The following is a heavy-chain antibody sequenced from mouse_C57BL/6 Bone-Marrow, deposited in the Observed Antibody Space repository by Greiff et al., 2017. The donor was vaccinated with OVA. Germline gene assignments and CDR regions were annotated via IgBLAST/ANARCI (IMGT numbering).Heavy chain of an antibody. CDR1: GFTFSDYY. V-gene: IGHV5-12*01. Sequence: DVKLVESGGGLVQPGGSLKLSCAASGFTFSDYYMYWVRQTPEKRLEWVAYISNGGGSTYSPDTVQGRFTISRDNAKNTLYLQMSRLKSEDTAMYYCASQRRSITTATYAMDYWGQGTSVTVSS. CDR3: ASQRRSITTATYAMDY. J-gene: IGHJ4*01. CDR2: ISNGGGST. D-gene: IGHD1-2*01.